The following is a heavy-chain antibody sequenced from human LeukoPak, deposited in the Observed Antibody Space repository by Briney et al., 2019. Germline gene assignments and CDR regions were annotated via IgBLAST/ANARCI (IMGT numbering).Heavy chain of an antibody. J-gene: IGHJ3*02. Sequence: SETLSLTCTVSGGSISSGGYYWSWIRQHPGKGLEWIGYIYYSGSTYYNPSLKSRVTISVDTSKNQFSLKLSSVTAADTAVYYCARDAILMTEDAFDIWGQGTMVTVSS. V-gene: IGHV4-31*03. D-gene: IGHD2-21*02. CDR2: IYYSGST. CDR3: ARDAILMTEDAFDI. CDR1: GGSISSGGYY.